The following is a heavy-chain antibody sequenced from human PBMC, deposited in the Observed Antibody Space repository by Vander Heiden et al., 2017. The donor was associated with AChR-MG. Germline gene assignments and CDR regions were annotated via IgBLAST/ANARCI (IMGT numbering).Heavy chain of an antibody. CDR2: ISYDGSNK. Sequence: QVQLVESGGGVVQPGRSMRLSCAASGFPFSSYAMHWVRRAPGKGLEWVAVISYDGSNKYYADSVKGRFTISRDNSKNTLYLQMNSLRAEDTAVYYCARDPTMHWYFDLWGRGTLVTVSS. V-gene: IGHV3-30-3*01. CDR1: GFPFSSYA. D-gene: IGHD3-10*01. CDR3: ARDPTMHWYFDL. J-gene: IGHJ2*01.